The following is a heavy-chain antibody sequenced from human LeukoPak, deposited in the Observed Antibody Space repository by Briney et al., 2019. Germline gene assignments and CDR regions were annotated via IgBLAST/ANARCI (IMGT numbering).Heavy chain of an antibody. V-gene: IGHV4-59*01. D-gene: IGHD5-24*01. J-gene: IGHJ4*02. CDR3: AKSRDGYNPQGFDY. Sequence: SETLSLTCTASGGSISSYYWSWIRQPPGKGLEWIGYIYYSGSTNYNPSLKSRVIISVDTSKNQFSLRLSSVTAADTAVYYCAKSRDGYNPQGFDYWGQGTLVTVSS. CDR2: IYYSGST. CDR1: GGSISSYY.